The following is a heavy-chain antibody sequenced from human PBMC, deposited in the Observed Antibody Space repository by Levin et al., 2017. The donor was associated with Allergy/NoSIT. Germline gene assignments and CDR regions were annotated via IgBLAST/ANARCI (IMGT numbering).Heavy chain of an antibody. V-gene: IGHV1-8*01. CDR2: MTSNGDT. CDR3: ARANGWLELGNC. Sequence: PGGSLRLSCKAFGYTLSTYDITWVRQVAGQGLEWMGWMTSNGDTAYAQKFQGRVTMTRDTSISTAYMELTNLKSEDTAVYYCARANGWLELGNCWGQGTVVTVSS. J-gene: IGHJ4*02. CDR1: GYTLSTYD. D-gene: IGHD1-7*01.